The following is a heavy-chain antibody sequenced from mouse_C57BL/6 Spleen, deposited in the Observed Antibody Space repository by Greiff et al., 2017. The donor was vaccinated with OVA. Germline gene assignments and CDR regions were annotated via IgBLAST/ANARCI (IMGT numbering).Heavy chain of an antibody. J-gene: IGHJ1*03. Sequence: QVQLQQSGAELVMPGASVKLSCKASGYTFTSYWMHWVKQRPGQGLEWIGEIDPSDSYTNYNQKFKGKSTLTVDKSSSTAYMQLSSLTSEDSAVYYCARKDYGSRRYFDVWGTGTTVTVSS. D-gene: IGHD1-1*01. CDR1: GYTFTSYW. CDR3: ARKDYGSRRYFDV. CDR2: IDPSDSYT. V-gene: IGHV1-69*01.